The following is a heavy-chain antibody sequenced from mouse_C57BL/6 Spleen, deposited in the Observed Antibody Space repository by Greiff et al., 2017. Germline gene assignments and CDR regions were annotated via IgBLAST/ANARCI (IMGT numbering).Heavy chain of an antibody. CDR2: ISYSGST. V-gene: IGHV3-8*01. J-gene: IGHJ2*01. CDR1: GYSITSDY. Sequence: EVKLVESGPGLAKPSQTLSLTCSVTGYSITSDYWNWIRKFPGNKLEYMGYISYSGSTHYNPSLKSRITITRYTSKNQDYLQLNSVTTEDTATYYCARYNHGSSYFDYWGQGTTLTVSS. CDR3: ARYNHGSSYFDY. D-gene: IGHD1-1*01.